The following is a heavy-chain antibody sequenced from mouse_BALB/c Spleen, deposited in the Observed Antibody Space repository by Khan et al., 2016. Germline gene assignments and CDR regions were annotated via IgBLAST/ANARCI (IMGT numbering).Heavy chain of an antibody. Sequence: QVQLQQSGAELARPGASVKLSCKASGYTFTSYWMQWVKQRPGQGLEWIGAIYPGDGDTRYTQKFKGKATLTADKSSSTAYMQLSSLASEDSAVYYCASYYGSNYDCFDYWGQGTTLTVSS. CDR1: GYTFTSYW. J-gene: IGHJ2*01. CDR2: IYPGDGDT. CDR3: ASYYGSNYDCFDY. V-gene: IGHV1-87*01. D-gene: IGHD1-1*01.